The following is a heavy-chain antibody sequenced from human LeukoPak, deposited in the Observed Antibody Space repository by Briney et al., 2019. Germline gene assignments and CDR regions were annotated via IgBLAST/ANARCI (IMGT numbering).Heavy chain of an antibody. J-gene: IGHJ3*02. V-gene: IGHV4-39*02. CDR1: GGSISSSSYY. D-gene: IGHD7-27*01. Sequence: SETLSLTCTVSGGSISSSSYYWGWIRQPPGKGLEWIGSIYYSGSTYYNPSLKSRVTISVDTSKNQFSLKLSSVTAADTAVYYCARDNWAIRAFDIWGQGTMVTVSS. CDR3: ARDNWAIRAFDI. CDR2: IYYSGST.